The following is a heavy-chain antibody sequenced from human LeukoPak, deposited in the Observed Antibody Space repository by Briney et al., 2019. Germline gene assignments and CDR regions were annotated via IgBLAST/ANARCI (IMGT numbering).Heavy chain of an antibody. CDR3: AREPPRITFGGVIAPPYFQH. CDR1: GFTFSSYW. Sequence: PGGSLRLSCAASGFTFSSYWMSWVRQAPGKGLEWVANIKQDGSEKYYVDSVKGRFTISRDNAKNSLYLQMNSLRAEDTAVYYCAREPPRITFGGVIAPPYFQHWGQGTLVTVSS. CDR2: IKQDGSEK. D-gene: IGHD3-16*02. J-gene: IGHJ1*01. V-gene: IGHV3-7*01.